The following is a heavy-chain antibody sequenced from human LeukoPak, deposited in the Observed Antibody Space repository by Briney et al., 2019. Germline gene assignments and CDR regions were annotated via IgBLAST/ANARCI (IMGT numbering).Heavy chain of an antibody. CDR2: ISGYNGYT. Sequence: ASVKVSCKTSGYTFTNYGISWVRQAPGQGLEWMGWISGYNGYTNYAQKLQGRVTMTTDTSTSTAYMELRSLRSDDTAVYYCARNLWFGESSDAFDMWGQGTMVTVSS. CDR1: GYTFTNYG. D-gene: IGHD3-10*01. V-gene: IGHV1-18*01. CDR3: ARNLWFGESSDAFDM. J-gene: IGHJ3*02.